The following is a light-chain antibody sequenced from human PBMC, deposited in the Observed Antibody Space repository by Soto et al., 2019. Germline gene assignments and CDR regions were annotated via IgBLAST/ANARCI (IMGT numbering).Light chain of an antibody. CDR3: GTWDSRLTTFV. V-gene: IGLV1-51*01. J-gene: IGLJ1*01. CDR2: DNY. Sequence: QSVLTQPPSVSAAPGQTVTTSCSGSSSTIGNNYVSWYQQVPGVAPKLLIFDNYKRPSGIPDRFSGSKSGTSATLAITGLQTGDEADYYCGTWDSRLTTFVFGTGTKLTVL. CDR1: SSTIGNNY.